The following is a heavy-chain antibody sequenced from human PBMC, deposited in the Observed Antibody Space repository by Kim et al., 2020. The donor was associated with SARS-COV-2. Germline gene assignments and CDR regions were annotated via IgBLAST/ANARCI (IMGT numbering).Heavy chain of an antibody. CDR1: GFTFSSYG. Sequence: GESLKISCAASGFTFSSYGMHWVRQAPGKGLEWVAVIWHDGSNRDYGESVKGRFTISRDNNQNTLYLQMNSLRVEDTAVYYCARDIRSYYYMDVWGKGAT. J-gene: IGHJ6*03. CDR3: ARDIRSYYYMDV. V-gene: IGHV3-33*01. CDR2: IWHDGSNR.